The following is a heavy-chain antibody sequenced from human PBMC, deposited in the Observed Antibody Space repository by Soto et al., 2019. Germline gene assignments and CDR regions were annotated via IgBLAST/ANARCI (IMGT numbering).Heavy chain of an antibody. J-gene: IGHJ4*02. CDR3: AKGYYSGYDFFDY. Sequence: ESGGGLVKPGGSLRLSCAASGFTFSDYFMTWIRQAPGKGLEWVSFISSSGSTIYYTASVKGRFTISRDNAKNSLYLQMNSLRAEEDAAVYYCAKGYYSGYDFFDYWGQGTLVTVSS. CDR1: GFTFSDYF. D-gene: IGHD5-12*01. V-gene: IGHV3-11*01. CDR2: ISSSGSTI.